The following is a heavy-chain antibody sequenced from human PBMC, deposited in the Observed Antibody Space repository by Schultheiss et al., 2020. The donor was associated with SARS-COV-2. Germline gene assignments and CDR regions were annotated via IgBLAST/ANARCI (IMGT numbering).Heavy chain of an antibody. D-gene: IGHD6-19*01. V-gene: IGHV3-23*01. Sequence: GGSLRLSCAASGFTFSSYSMNWVRQAPGKGLEWVSAISGSGGSTYYADSVKGRFTISRDNSKNTLYLQMNSLRAEDTAVYYCTSLSAGTHFDYWGQGTLVTVSS. J-gene: IGHJ4*02. CDR3: TSLSAGTHFDY. CDR2: ISGSGGST. CDR1: GFTFSSYS.